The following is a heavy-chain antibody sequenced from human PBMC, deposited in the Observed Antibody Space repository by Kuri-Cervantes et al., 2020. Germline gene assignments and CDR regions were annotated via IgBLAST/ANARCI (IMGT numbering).Heavy chain of an antibody. J-gene: IGHJ4*02. Sequence: SETLSLTCAVYGGSFSGHYWSWIRQPPGEGLEWIGEINHSGSINFNLSLKSRVSISVDTSKNQFSLKLSSVTAADTAVYYCARHITVDTAMADWGQGTLVTVSS. CDR3: ARHITVDTAMAD. CDR1: GGSFSGHY. D-gene: IGHD5-18*01. V-gene: IGHV4-34*01. CDR2: INHSGSI.